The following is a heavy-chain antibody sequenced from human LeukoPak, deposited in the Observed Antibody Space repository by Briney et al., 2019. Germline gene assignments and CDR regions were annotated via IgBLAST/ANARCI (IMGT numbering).Heavy chain of an antibody. D-gene: IGHD1-26*01. CDR2: LYNDDTN. CDR3: AGRSARYFDS. J-gene: IGHJ4*02. V-gene: IGHV3-53*01. Sequence: GGSLRLSCVASGFTVSDYYMSWVRQAPGKGLEWVSLLYNDDTNIYADYAEGRFTISRDDSKNTICLHMTTLRGEDTAVYYCAGRSARYFDSWGQGTLVTVSS. CDR1: GFTVSDYY.